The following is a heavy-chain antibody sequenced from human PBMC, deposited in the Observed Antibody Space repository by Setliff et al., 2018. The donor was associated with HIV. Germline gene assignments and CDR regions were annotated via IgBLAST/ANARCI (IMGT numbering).Heavy chain of an antibody. CDR1: GVTSGDYY. CDR2: IYSSGTK. Sequence: PSAPLSLTCTFSGVTSGDYYWTWIRQHPVKGLEWIGYIYSSGTKYYNPSLKSRLAISLDTSKNQFSLNLKSVTAADAAVYYCARGFCSGGFCHPNFYHYMDVWGKGTTVTVSS. V-gene: IGHV4-31*03. CDR3: ARGFCSGGFCHPNFYHYMDV. J-gene: IGHJ6*03. D-gene: IGHD2-15*01.